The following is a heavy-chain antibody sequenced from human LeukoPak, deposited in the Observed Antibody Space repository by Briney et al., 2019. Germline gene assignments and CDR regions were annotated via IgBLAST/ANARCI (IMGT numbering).Heavy chain of an antibody. CDR1: GFTFTSYS. V-gene: IGHV3-23*01. CDR3: AKDRPHYDFWSGYYTNYYFYGMDV. D-gene: IGHD3-3*01. Sequence: GGSLRLSCAASGFTFTSYSMNWVRQAPGKGLEWVSTISGGGGSTYYADSVKGRFTISRDNSKNTLYLQVNSLRAEDTAVYYCAKDRPHYDFWSGYYTNYYFYGMDVWGQGTTVTVSS. J-gene: IGHJ6*02. CDR2: ISGGGGST.